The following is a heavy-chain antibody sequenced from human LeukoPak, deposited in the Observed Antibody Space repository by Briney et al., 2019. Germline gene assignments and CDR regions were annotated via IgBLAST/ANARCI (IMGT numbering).Heavy chain of an antibody. J-gene: IGHJ6*02. Sequence: GGSLRLSCAASGFTFSTYGVYWVRQAPGKGLEWVSSNSGGSSYYADSVKGRFTIYRDNSKNTLYLQMNSLRAEDTAVYYCATDENDYGGNSDPYYYGMDVWGQGTTVTVSS. V-gene: IGHV3-23*01. D-gene: IGHD4-23*01. CDR3: ATDENDYGGNSDPYYYGMDV. CDR1: GFTFSTYG. CDR2: NSGGSS.